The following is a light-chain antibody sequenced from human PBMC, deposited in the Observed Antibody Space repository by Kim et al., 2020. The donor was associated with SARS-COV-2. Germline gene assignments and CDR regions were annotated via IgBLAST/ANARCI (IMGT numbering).Light chain of an antibody. Sequence: VSPGQTASITCSGDKLGLKCASWYQQKPGQSPLLVIYEDTKRPSGIPERFSGSNSANTATLTISGTQAMDEADYYCQTWDTSAVVFGGGTQLTVL. CDR2: EDT. V-gene: IGLV3-1*01. CDR1: KLGLKC. CDR3: QTWDTSAVV. J-gene: IGLJ2*01.